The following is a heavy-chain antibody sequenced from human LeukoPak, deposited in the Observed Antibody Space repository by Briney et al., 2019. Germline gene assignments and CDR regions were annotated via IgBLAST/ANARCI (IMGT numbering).Heavy chain of an antibody. D-gene: IGHD2-15*01. CDR3: ARDPNRYCSGGSCYWGASWFDP. J-gene: IGHJ5*02. Sequence: SETLSLTCTVSGGSISSYYWSWIRQPPGKGLEWIGYIYFSGSTNYNPSLKSRVTISVDTSKNQFSLKLSSVTAADTAVYYCARDPNRYCSGGSCYWGASWFDPWGQGTLVTVSS. V-gene: IGHV4-59*12. CDR1: GGSISSYY. CDR2: IYFSGST.